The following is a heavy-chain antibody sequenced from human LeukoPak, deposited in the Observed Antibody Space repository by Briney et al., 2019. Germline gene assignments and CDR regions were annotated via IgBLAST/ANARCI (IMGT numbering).Heavy chain of an antibody. Sequence: SETLSLTCTVSGGSISRYFWSWIRQPPGKGLEWIGYIYYSGSTNYNPSLKSRVTISVDTSKNQFSLKLSSVTAADTAVYYCARGSGSYQPLDNWGQGTLVTVSS. J-gene: IGHJ4*02. CDR2: IYYSGST. V-gene: IGHV4-59*12. CDR3: ARGSGSYQPLDN. CDR1: GGSISRYF. D-gene: IGHD1-26*01.